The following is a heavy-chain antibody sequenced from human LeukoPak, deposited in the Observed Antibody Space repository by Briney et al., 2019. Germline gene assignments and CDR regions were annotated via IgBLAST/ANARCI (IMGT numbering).Heavy chain of an antibody. V-gene: IGHV5-51*01. Sequence: GESLKISCKGSGYSFTSYWIGWVRQMPGKGLKWMGIIYPGDSDTRYSPSFQGQVTISADKSISTAYLQWGSLKASDTAMYYCARHFGTYYYDSSGYYYYYYGMDVWGQGTTVTVSS. J-gene: IGHJ6*02. CDR2: IYPGDSDT. D-gene: IGHD3-22*01. CDR3: ARHFGTYYYDSSGYYYYYYGMDV. CDR1: GYSFTSYW.